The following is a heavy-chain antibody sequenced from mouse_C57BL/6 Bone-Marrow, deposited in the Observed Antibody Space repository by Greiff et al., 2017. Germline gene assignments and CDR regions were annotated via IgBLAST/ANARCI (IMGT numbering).Heavy chain of an antibody. Sequence: QVQLQQPGAELVKPGASVKLSCKASGYTFTNYWMHWVKQRPGQGLEWIGMMHPNGGSPDYNEKFKSEATLSVDKSSRHDDMELSSLTYEDSAVYYCARSYDYDDYTMDYWGQGTSVTVSA. V-gene: IGHV1-64*01. J-gene: IGHJ4*01. D-gene: IGHD2-4*01. CDR2: MHPNGGSP. CDR1: GYTFTNYW. CDR3: ARSYDYDDYTMDY.